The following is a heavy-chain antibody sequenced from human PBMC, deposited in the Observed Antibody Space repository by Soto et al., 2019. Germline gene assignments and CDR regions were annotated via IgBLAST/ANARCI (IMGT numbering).Heavy chain of an antibody. CDR3: ARYCGGDCYSNYFDY. Sequence: SETLSLTCAVSGYSISSGYYWGWIRQPPGKGLEWIGYIYYSGSTNYNPSLKSRVTISVDTSKNQFSLKLSSVTAADTAVYYCARYCGGDCYSNYFDYWGQGTLVTVSS. CDR1: GYSISSGYY. D-gene: IGHD2-21*02. V-gene: IGHV4-61*01. CDR2: IYYSGST. J-gene: IGHJ4*02.